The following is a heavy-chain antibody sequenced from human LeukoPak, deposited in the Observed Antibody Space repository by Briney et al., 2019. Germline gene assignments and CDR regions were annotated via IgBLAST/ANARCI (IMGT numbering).Heavy chain of an antibody. CDR2: VSGSGGST. V-gene: IGHV3-23*01. CDR1: GFTFSSYA. D-gene: IGHD1-26*01. J-gene: IGHJ4*02. Sequence: SGGSLRLSCAASGFTFSSYAMSWVRRAPGKGLEWVSAVSGSGGSTYYADSVKGRFTISRDNSKNTLYLQMNSLRAEDTAVYYCAKDGSGTVSNFDYWGQGTLVTVSS. CDR3: AKDGSGTVSNFDY.